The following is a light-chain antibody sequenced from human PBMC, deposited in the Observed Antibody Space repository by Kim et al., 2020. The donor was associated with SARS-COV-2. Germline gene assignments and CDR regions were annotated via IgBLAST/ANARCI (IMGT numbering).Light chain of an antibody. Sequence: QSVLTQPASMSGSTGQSITISCTGASTDVGGYNLVSWYQQYPGKAPKLLIYEVTRRPSGTSNRFSASKSGNTASLTISGLQAEDEGDYFCSSYARSTLGIIFGGGTQLTVL. V-gene: IGLV2-23*02. CDR1: STDVGGYNL. CDR2: EVT. CDR3: SSYARSTLGII. J-gene: IGLJ2*01.